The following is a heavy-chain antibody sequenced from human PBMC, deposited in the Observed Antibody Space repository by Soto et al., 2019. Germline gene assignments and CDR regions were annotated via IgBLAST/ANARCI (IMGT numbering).Heavy chain of an antibody. CDR1: GFTFSSYG. CDR2: ISYDGSNK. J-gene: IGHJ3*02. Sequence: PGGSLRLSCAASGFTFSSYGMHWVRQAPGKGLEWVAVISYDGSNKYYADSVKGRFTISRDNSKNTLYLQMNSLRAEDTAVYYCAKIEGVGDAFDIWGQGTLVTVSS. V-gene: IGHV3-30*18. D-gene: IGHD1-26*01. CDR3: AKIEGVGDAFDI.